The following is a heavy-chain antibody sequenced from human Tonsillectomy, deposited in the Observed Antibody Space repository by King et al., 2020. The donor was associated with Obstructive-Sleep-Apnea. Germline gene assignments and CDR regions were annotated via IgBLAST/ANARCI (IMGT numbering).Heavy chain of an antibody. CDR3: ARDRSIGAADSFDI. D-gene: IGHD6-13*01. Sequence: VQLVESGGGLVKPGGSLRLSCAASGFTFSDHYMYWIRQTPGKGLECVSFITTSSDTNYADYVRGRFTISRDNAKNSLSLQMNSLRVEDTAVYYCARDRSIGAADSFDIWGQGTMV. V-gene: IGHV3-11*06. CDR2: ITTSSDT. J-gene: IGHJ3*02. CDR1: GFTFSDHY.